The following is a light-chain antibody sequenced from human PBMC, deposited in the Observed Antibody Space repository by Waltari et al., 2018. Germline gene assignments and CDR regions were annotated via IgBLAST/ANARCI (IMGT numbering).Light chain of an antibody. Sequence: IVLTQSPGTLSLSPGERVTLSCRASQSVSSTYFAWYQQKPGQAPRLLIYGASNRATGIPDRFSGSGSGTDFTLTIGRLEPEDFAVYYCQQYGRSVLTFGGGTKVEIK. V-gene: IGKV3-20*01. CDR2: GAS. CDR3: QQYGRSVLT. CDR1: QSVSSTY. J-gene: IGKJ4*01.